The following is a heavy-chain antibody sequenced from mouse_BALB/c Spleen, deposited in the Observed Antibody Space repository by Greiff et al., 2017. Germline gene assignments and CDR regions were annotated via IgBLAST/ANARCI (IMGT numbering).Heavy chain of an antibody. CDR3: ARSGGNYPAWFAY. J-gene: IGHJ3*01. Sequence: VQLVESGAELARPGASVKLSCKASGYAFSSYWMNWVKQRPGQGLEWIGQIYPGDGDTNYNGKFKGKATLTADKSSSTAYMQLSSLTSEDSAVYFCARSGGNYPAWFAYWGQGTLVTVSA. V-gene: IGHV1-80*01. CDR2: IYPGDGDT. CDR1: GYAFSSYW. D-gene: IGHD2-1*01.